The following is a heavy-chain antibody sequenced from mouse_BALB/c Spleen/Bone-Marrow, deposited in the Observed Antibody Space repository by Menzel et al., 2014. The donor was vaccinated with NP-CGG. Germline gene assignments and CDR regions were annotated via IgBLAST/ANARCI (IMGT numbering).Heavy chain of an antibody. CDR1: GYTLTSYW. Sequence: VQLQQSGAELAKPGASLKMSCKASGYTLTSYWMHWVKQRPGQGLEWIGYINPSTDYTEYNQKFKDKATLTADKSSSTAFMQLSSLTSEDSAVYYCARRAYGGSYGFAYWGQGTLVTVSA. V-gene: IGHV1-7*01. CDR3: ARRAYGGSYGFAY. D-gene: IGHD1-1*01. J-gene: IGHJ3*01. CDR2: INPSTDYT.